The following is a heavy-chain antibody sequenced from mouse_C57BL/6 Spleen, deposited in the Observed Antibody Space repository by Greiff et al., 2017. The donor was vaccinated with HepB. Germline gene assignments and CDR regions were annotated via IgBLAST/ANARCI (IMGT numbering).Heavy chain of an antibody. CDR1: GYTFTDYY. V-gene: IGHV1-26*01. D-gene: IGHD2-13*01. CDR2: INPNNGGT. Sequence: EVQLQQSGPELVKPGASVKISCKASGYTFTDYYMNWVKQSHGKSLEWVGDINPNNGGTSYNQKFKGKATLTVDKSSSTAYMELHSLTSEDSAVDYCARSYGDYWFAYWGQGTLVTVSA. CDR3: ARSYGDYWFAY. J-gene: IGHJ3*01.